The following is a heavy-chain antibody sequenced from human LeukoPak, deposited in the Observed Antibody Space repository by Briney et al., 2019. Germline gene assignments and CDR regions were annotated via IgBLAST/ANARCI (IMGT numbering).Heavy chain of an antibody. CDR1: GYTFTSYD. CDR2: MNPNSGNT. Sequence: ASVKVSCKASGYTFTSYDINWVRQATGQGLEWMGWMNPNSGNTGYARKFQGRVTITRNTSISTAYMELSSLRSEDTAVYYCARGRGTTVTTATNYYYYMDVWGKGTTVTVSS. J-gene: IGHJ6*03. CDR3: ARGRGTTVTTATNYYYYMDV. D-gene: IGHD4-17*01. V-gene: IGHV1-8*03.